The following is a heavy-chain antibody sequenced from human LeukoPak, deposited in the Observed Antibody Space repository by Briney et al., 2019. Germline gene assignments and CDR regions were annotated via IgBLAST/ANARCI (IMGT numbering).Heavy chain of an antibody. J-gene: IGHJ2*01. D-gene: IGHD3-3*01. CDR3: ARLESGRFLEWLSSYWYFDL. CDR2: INHSGST. V-gene: IGHV4-34*01. CDR1: GGSFSGYY. Sequence: SETLSLTCAVYGGSFSGYYWSWIRQPPGKGLEWIGEINHSGSTNYNPSLKSRVTISVDTSKNQFSLKLSSVTAADTAVYYCARLESGRFLEWLSSYWYFDLWGRGTLVTVSS.